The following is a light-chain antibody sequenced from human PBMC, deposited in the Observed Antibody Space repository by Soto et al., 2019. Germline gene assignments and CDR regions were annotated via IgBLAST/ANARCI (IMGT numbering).Light chain of an antibody. J-gene: IGKJ1*01. V-gene: IGKV1-39*01. CDR3: QKYNSAPWT. Sequence: DIQMTQSPSSLSASVGDRVTITCRASQSISRYLNWYQQKPGKAPNLLIYVASSLQSEVPSRFSGGGSGTDFTLTISSLQPEDVATYYCQKYNSAPWTFGQGTKVDIK. CDR2: VAS. CDR1: QSISRY.